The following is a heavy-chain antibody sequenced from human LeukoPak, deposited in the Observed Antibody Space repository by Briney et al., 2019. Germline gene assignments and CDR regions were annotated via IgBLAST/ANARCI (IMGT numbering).Heavy chain of an antibody. D-gene: IGHD6-19*01. J-gene: IGHJ4*02. CDR1: GESFRGYY. Sequence: SETLSLTCAVYGESFRGYYWTWIRQTPGKGLEWIGEINHIGRTTYNPSLKSRVTISVDTSKNQFSLRLTSVTASDTAVYYCARPVRCSATTCTGPFDYWGQGTLVTVSS. CDR3: ARPVRCSATTCTGPFDY. CDR2: INHIGRT. V-gene: IGHV4-34*01.